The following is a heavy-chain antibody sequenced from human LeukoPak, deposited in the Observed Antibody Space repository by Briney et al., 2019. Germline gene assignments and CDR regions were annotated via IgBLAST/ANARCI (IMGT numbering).Heavy chain of an antibody. J-gene: IGHJ5*02. Sequence: GGSLRLSCAASGFTFSNAWMSWVRQAPGKGLEWVGRIKSKTDGGTTDYAAPVKGRFTISRDDSKNTLYLQMNSLKTEDTAVYYCARDPRDGDYASPGWFDPWGQGTLVTVSS. CDR1: GFTFSNAW. CDR2: IKSKTDGGTT. V-gene: IGHV3-15*01. CDR3: ARDPRDGDYASPGWFDP. D-gene: IGHD4-17*01.